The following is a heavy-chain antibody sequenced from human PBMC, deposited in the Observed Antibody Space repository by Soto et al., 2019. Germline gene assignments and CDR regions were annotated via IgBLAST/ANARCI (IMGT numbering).Heavy chain of an antibody. Sequence: QVQLLQWGAGLLKPSETLSLTCAVYGGSFSGYYWSWIRQHPGKGLEWIGEINHSGSTNYNPSLKSRVTMSVDTSKNQFSLKLSSVTAADTAVYYCARGTGTTPYFDYWGQGTLVTVSS. D-gene: IGHD1-1*01. CDR2: INHSGST. J-gene: IGHJ4*02. CDR1: GGSFSGYY. V-gene: IGHV4-34*02. CDR3: ARGTGTTPYFDY.